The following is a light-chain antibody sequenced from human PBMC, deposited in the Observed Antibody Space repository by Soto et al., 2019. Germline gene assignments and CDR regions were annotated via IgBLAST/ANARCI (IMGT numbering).Light chain of an antibody. CDR2: DAS. CDR1: QGIGSA. J-gene: IGKJ1*01. CDR3: QQYGSSPTWT. Sequence: AIHVTKYQSSLSASVGDRVTITFRASQGIGSALAWYQQKPGKAPKLLIYDASSLESGVPSRSSGSGSGTDFTLTISRLEPEDSAVYYCQQYGSSPTWTFGQGTKVDSK. V-gene: IGKV1-13*02.